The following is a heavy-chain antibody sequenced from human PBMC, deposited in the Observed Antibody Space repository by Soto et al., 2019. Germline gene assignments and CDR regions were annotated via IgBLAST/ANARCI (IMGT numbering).Heavy chain of an antibody. CDR2: IRSDGSYT. Sequence: LRLSCAATGFTFSSHWMHWVRQTPGKGLVWVSRIRSDGSYTSYADSVKGRFTISRDNAKNTLYLQMNSLRAEDTAVYYCARDRSSVTGTAGDYWGQGILVTVSS. V-gene: IGHV3-74*01. CDR1: GFTFSSHW. J-gene: IGHJ4*02. D-gene: IGHD1-7*01. CDR3: ARDRSSVTGTAGDY.